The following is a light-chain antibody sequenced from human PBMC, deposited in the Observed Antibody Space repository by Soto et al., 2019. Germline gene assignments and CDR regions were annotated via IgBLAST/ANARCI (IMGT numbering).Light chain of an antibody. CDR2: EVS. Sequence: QSALTQPASVSGSPGQSITISCSGTSSDVGAYNFVSWYQQHPDKAPKLMIPEVSNRPSGVSDRFSGSKSGNTASLTISGLQAEDEADYYCASLTTTNFVSGTGA. CDR3: ASLTTTNFV. J-gene: IGLJ1*01. V-gene: IGLV2-14*01. CDR1: SSDVGAYNF.